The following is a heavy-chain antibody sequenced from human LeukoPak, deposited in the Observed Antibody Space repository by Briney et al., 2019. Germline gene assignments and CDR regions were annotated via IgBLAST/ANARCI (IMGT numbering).Heavy chain of an antibody. Sequence: GVSLRLSCAASGFTLSGCWMHWVRQAPGRGLEWVANINQDGSQTYYVGSVKGRFTISRDNAKNSLYLQMNSLRVEDTAVYYCARRYFDLWGRGTLVSVSS. CDR1: GFTLSGCW. J-gene: IGHJ2*01. V-gene: IGHV3-7*01. CDR3: ARRYFDL. CDR2: INQDGSQT.